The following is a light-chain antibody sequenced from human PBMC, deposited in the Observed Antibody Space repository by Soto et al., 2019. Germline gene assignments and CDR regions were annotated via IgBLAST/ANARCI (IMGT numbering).Light chain of an antibody. CDR2: GAS. CDR1: QSVSNNY. V-gene: IGKV3-20*01. J-gene: IGKJ3*01. Sequence: EIVLTQSPGTLSLSPGERATLSCRASQSVSNNYLAWYQQKPGQAPRLLIYGASSRATGIPDRFSGGGTGTNFTLTISSLQSEDFAVYYCQQYNNWPAFGPGTKVDIK. CDR3: QQYNNWPA.